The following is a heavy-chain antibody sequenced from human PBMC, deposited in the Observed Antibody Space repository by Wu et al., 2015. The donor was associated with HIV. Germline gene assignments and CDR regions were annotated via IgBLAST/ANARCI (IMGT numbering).Heavy chain of an antibody. CDR3: ARESTTVAPDLLGSTYWHFDF. Sequence: QVQLQESGPAPVKPSETLSLTCTVSGDSIRRHNWNWIRQSPGKGLEWIGYIYHSGSTNYNPSLKSRLTISVDTSKNQFSLKLNSVTAADTAVYYCARESTTVAPDLLGSTYWHFDFVGRGSWSLSPQ. CDR2: IYHSGST. D-gene: IGHD3-10*02. J-gene: IGHJ2*01. V-gene: IGHV4-59*11. CDR1: GDSIRRHN.